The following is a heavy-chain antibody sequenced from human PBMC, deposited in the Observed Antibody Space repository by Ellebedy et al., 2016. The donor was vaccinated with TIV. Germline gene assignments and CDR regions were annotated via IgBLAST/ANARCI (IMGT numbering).Heavy chain of an antibody. CDR3: ARGLYSTSWVVSQH. J-gene: IGHJ1*01. Sequence: GESLKISCAASGFTYRNYWMSWVRQAPGKGLEWVANINQDGSERFYVDSVKGRFTISRDNAKNSLYLQMNSLRAEDAAVYYCARGLYSTSWVVSQHWGQGTLVTVSS. CDR2: INQDGSER. CDR1: GFTYRNYW. D-gene: IGHD2-2*01. V-gene: IGHV3-7*01.